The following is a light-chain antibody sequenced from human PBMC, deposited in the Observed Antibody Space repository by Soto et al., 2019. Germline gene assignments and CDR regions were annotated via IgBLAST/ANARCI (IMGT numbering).Light chain of an antibody. J-gene: IGKJ1*01. CDR1: QTFSSGY. CDR3: QQYARSPWT. CDR2: GSS. V-gene: IGKV3-20*01. Sequence: EVVLTQSPGTLSLSPGEAATLSCRASQTFSSGYLAWYHQRSGQAPRLLIYGSSSRASDVPDRFSGSGSWTEFTLTISSLEPEDFAVYFCQQYARSPWTFGQGTKLEIK.